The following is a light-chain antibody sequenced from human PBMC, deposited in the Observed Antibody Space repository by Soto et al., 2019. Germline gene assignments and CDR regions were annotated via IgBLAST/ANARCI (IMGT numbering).Light chain of an antibody. Sequence: EIVLTQSPGTLSLSPGQRATLSCRASQSVSSNFLAWYQQKPGQAPRLLIYGASSRATGIPDRFSGSGSGTDFTLTIRRLEREDFAVYYCHQYGRTPLTFGVGTKVDIK. V-gene: IGKV3-20*01. CDR1: QSVSSNF. CDR2: GAS. J-gene: IGKJ4*01. CDR3: HQYGRTPLT.